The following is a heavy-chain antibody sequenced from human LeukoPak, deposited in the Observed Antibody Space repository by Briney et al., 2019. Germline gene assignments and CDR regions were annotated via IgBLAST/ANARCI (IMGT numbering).Heavy chain of an antibody. J-gene: IGHJ4*01. CDR1: GGTFSSYA. D-gene: IGHD6-13*01. V-gene: IGHV1-69*04. CDR3: GRDFPRRIAAAGHFDY. CDR2: IIPILGIA. Sequence: SVKVSCKASGGTFSSYAMSWVRQAPGQGLEWMGRIIPILGIANYAQKLQGRVTISADKSTSTAYMVLSSLRSEGTAVFYSGRDFPRRIAAAGHFDYRSPGTLVTASS.